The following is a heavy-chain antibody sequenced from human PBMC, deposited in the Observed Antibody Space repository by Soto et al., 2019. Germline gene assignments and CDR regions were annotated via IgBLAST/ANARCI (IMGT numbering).Heavy chain of an antibody. CDR1: GYTFTGYY. CDR2: INPNSGGT. CDR3: ARYGTGGCSGGSCCSTGYYYYGIDV. D-gene: IGHD2-15*01. V-gene: IGHV1-2*04. Sequence: GASVKVSCKASGYTFTGYYMHWVRQAPGQGLEWMGWINPNSGGTNYAQKFQGWVTMTTDTSISTAYMELSRLRSDDTAVYYCARYGTGGCSGGSCCSTGYYYYGIDVWGQGTTVTVFS. J-gene: IGHJ6*02.